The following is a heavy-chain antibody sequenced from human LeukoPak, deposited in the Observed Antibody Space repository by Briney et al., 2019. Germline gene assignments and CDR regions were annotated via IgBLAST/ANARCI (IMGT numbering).Heavy chain of an antibody. CDR3: ARGRDSGWCRDDAFDI. CDR2: ISAYNGNT. J-gene: IGHJ3*02. D-gene: IGHD6-19*01. Sequence: ASVKVSCKASGYTFTSYGISWVRQAPGQGLEWMGWISAYNGNTNYAQKLQGRVTMTTDTSTSTAYMELRSLRSDDTAVYYCARGRDSGWCRDDAFDIWGQGTMVTVSS. CDR1: GYTFTSYG. V-gene: IGHV1-18*01.